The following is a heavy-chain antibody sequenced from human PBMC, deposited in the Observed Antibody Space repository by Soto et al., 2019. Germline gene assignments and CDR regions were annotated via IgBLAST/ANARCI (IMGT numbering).Heavy chain of an antibody. Sequence: QVQLVQSGAEVKKPGASVKVSCKASGYTFTSYYMHWVRQAPGQGLEWMGIINPSGGSTSYAQKFQGRVTMIRDTSTSTVYMELSSLRSEDTAVYYCARDFFDFWSGYQSLYYFDYWGQGTLVTVSS. V-gene: IGHV1-46*01. CDR2: INPSGGST. CDR1: GYTFTSYY. D-gene: IGHD3-3*01. CDR3: ARDFFDFWSGYQSLYYFDY. J-gene: IGHJ4*02.